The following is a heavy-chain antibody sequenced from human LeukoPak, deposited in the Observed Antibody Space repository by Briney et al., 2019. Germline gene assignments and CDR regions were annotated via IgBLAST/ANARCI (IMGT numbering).Heavy chain of an antibody. J-gene: IGHJ4*02. V-gene: IGHV4-30-4*01. D-gene: IGHD3-10*01. Sequence: SETLSLTCTVAGGSISTGDYYWSWIRQPPGKGLEWIGYIYYTGTTYYNPSLKGRISFSMQTSKNQFSLNLRSVTAADTAVYYCARDPVYGSGTFWGQGTLVTVSS. CDR3: ARDPVYGSGTF. CDR1: GGSISTGDYY. CDR2: IYYTGTT.